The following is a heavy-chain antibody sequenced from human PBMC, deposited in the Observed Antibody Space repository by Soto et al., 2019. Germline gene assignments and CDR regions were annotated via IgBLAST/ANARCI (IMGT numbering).Heavy chain of an antibody. V-gene: IGHV4-4*02. CDR3: AREVRGGYSSGWDAFDI. CDR2: IYHSGST. D-gene: IGHD6-19*01. CDR1: SGSISSSNW. Sequence: SETLSLTCAVSSGSISSSNWWSWVRQPPGKGLERIGEIYHSGSTNYNPSRKSRVTISVDKSKNEFSLKLSSGTAADTAVYYCAREVRGGYSSGWDAFDIWSQGTMVTVS. J-gene: IGHJ3*02.